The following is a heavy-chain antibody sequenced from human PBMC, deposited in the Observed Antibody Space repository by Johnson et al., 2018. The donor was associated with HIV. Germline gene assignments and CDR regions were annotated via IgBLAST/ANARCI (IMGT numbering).Heavy chain of an antibody. V-gene: IGHV3-13*01. CDR3: ARDASWDDAFDI. CDR1: GFTFSSYD. D-gene: IGHD2-2*01. J-gene: IGHJ3*02. CDR2: IGTAGDT. Sequence: VQLVESGGGLVQPGGSLRLSCAASGFTFSSYDMHWVRQTTGKGLEWVSTIGTAGDTYYPGSVKGRFTISRENAKNSLYLQMNSLRAEDTAVYYCARDASWDDAFDIWGQGTRVTVSS.